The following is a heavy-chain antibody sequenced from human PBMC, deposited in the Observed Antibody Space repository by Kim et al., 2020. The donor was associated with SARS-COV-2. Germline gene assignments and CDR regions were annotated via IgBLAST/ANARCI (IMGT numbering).Heavy chain of an antibody. CDR2: IHYSGDT. D-gene: IGHD6-13*01. V-gene: IGHV4-31*11. CDR1: GDSINSGGYF. J-gene: IGHJ5*02. CDR3: TREIAAAGLHWFDP. Sequence: SETLSLTCAVSGDSINSGGYFWSWVRQRPGKGLEWIGYIHYSGDTYYNAPLKSRVTMSIDTSRNQFSLTLNSMTAADTAVYYCTREIAAAGLHWFDPWGRGARVPVSS.